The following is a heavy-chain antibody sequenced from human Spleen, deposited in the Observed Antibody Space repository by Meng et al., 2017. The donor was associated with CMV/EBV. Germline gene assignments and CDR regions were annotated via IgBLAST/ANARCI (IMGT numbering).Heavy chain of an antibody. J-gene: IGHJ3*02. Sequence: ASVKVSCKTSGYYIHWVRQAPGQGLEWMGWINPTSGGTNYARKFQGRVTMTRDTSINTVYMELSRLRSDGTALYYCASSTRGPFDIWGQGTLVTVSS. V-gene: IGHV1-2*02. D-gene: IGHD2-2*01. CDR2: INPTSGGT. CDR1: GYY. CDR3: ASSTRGPFDI.